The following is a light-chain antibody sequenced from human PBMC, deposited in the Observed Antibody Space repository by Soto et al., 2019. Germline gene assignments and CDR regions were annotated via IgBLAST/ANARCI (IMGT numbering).Light chain of an antibody. CDR3: QHYDTGPTLT. J-gene: IGKJ1*01. CDR1: QDISSN. V-gene: IGKV1-33*01. CDR2: DVS. Sequence: DIQMTQSPPSLSGFVGDRVSITCQSSQDISSNLNWYQQKAGEAPRLLISDVSTLETGVPSRFSGSGSGTDYTLAIASLQPEDTATYYCQHYDTGPTLTFGQGTKVQI.